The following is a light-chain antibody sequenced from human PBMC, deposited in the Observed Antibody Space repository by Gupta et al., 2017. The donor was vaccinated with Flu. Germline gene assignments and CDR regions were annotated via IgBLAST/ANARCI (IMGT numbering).Light chain of an antibody. V-gene: IGLV2-14*01. CDR2: EVS. Sequence: QSPLTQPASVSGSPGHSFTISSTGTSSDVGGYNYVSWYQQHPGKAPKLMIYEVSNRPSGVSNRFSGSKSGNTASLTISGLQAEDEADYYCSSYTSSSTLVFGGGTKLTVL. CDR3: SSYTSSSTLV. CDR1: SSDVGGYNY. J-gene: IGLJ2*01.